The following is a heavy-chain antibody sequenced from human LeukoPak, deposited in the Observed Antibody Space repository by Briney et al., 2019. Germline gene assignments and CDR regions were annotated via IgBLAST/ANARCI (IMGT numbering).Heavy chain of an antibody. CDR3: GRVYEGSGCYSYLYY. CDR2: ISDSGGST. J-gene: IGHJ4*02. CDR1: CFIISTYD. D-gene: IGHD3-10*01. Sequence: GGSLRLSCASPCFIISTYDMRWFRQAPGKGLEWVSTISDSGGSTYYADSVKGRFTISRDNSENTLYLQMNSLRAEDSAVYYCGRVYEGSGCYSYLYYSGQGTLVTVSS. V-gene: IGHV3-23*01.